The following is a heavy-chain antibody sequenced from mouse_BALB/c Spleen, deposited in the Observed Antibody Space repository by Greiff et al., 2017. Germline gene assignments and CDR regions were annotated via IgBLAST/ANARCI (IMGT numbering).Heavy chain of an antibody. Sequence: EVKLMESGPGLVKPSQSLSLTCTVTGYSITSDYAWNWIRQFPGNKLEWMGYISYSGSTSYNPSLKSRISITRDTSKNQFFLQLNSVTTEDTATYYCATIYYDYHFDYWGQGTTLTVSS. J-gene: IGHJ2*01. CDR3: ATIYYDYHFDY. CDR1: GYSITSDYA. D-gene: IGHD2-4*01. V-gene: IGHV3-2*02. CDR2: ISYSGST.